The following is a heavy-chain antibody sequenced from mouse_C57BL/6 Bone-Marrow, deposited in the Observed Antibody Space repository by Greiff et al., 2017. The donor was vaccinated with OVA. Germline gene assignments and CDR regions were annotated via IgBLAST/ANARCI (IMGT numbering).Heavy chain of an antibody. CDR1: GYTFTSYW. J-gene: IGHJ1*03. CDR3: ARGYGNYSYFDV. D-gene: IGHD2-1*01. V-gene: IGHV1-64*01. CDR2: IHPNSGST. Sequence: QVQLKQPGAELVKPGASVKLSCKASGYTFTSYWMHWVKQRPGQGLEWIGMIHPNSGSTNYNEKFKSKATLNVDKSSSTAYMQLSSLTSEDSAVYYCARGYGNYSYFDVWGTGTTVTVSS.